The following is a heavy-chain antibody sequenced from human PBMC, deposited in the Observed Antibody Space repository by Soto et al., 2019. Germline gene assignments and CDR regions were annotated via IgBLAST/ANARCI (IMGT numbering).Heavy chain of an antibody. J-gene: IGHJ6*02. CDR1: GYTFTSYA. Sequence: ASVKVSCKASGYTFTSYAMHWVRQAPGQRLEWMGWINAGNGNTKYSQKFQGRVTITRDTSACTAYMELSSLRSEDMAVYYCAREIADILTGTYGMDVWGQGTTVTVSS. D-gene: IGHD3-9*01. CDR2: INAGNGNT. CDR3: AREIADILTGTYGMDV. V-gene: IGHV1-3*01.